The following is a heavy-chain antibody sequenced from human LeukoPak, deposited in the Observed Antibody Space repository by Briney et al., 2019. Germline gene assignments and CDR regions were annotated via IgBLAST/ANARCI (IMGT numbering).Heavy chain of an antibody. D-gene: IGHD2-15*01. CDR2: INHSGST. CDR3: ASVVVVAAWVWFDP. CDR1: GGSFSGYY. V-gene: IGHV4-34*01. Sequence: SETLSLTCAVYGGSFSGYYWSWIRQPPGKGLEWIGEINHSGSTNYNPSLKSRVTISVGTSKNQFSLKLSSVTAADTAVYYCASVVVVAAWVWFDPWGQGTLVTVSS. J-gene: IGHJ5*02.